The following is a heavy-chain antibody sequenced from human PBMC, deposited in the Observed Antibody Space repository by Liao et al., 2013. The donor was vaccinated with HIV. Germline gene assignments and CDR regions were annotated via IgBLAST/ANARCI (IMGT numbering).Heavy chain of an antibody. CDR1: GGSFSGYY. V-gene: IGHV4-34*01. J-gene: IGHJ4*02. CDR3: ARGSGYYDYVWGSYRYGYYFDY. Sequence: QVQLQQWGAGLLKPSETLSLTCAVYGGSFSGYYWNWIRQPPGKGLEWIGEINHSGSTNYNPSLKSRVTISVDTSKNQFSLKLSSVTAADTAVYYCARGSGYYDYVWGSYRYGYYFDYWGQGTLVTVSS. D-gene: IGHD3-16*02. CDR2: INHSGST.